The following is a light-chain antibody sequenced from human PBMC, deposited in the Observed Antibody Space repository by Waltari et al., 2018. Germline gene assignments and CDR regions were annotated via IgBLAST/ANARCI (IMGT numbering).Light chain of an antibody. CDR1: SSDVGGYNY. Sequence: QSALTQPASVSGSPGQSITISCTGTSSDVGGYNYVSWYQQHPGKAPNIIIYDVSKRPSGVSNRFSGSKSGNTASLTISGLQAEDEADYCCSSYTGSSTYVFGTGTKVTVL. J-gene: IGLJ1*01. V-gene: IGLV2-14*01. CDR2: DVS. CDR3: SSYTGSSTYV.